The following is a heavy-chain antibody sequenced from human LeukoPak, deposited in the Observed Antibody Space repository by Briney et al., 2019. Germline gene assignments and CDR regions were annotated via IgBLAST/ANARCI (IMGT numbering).Heavy chain of an antibody. J-gene: IGHJ6*02. CDR1: GYTLTELS. D-gene: IGHD2-21*02. CDR2: FDPEDGET. Sequence: GASVKVSCKVSGYTLTELSMHWVRQAPGKGLEWMGGFDPEDGETIYAQKFQGRVTMTEDTSTDTAYMELSSLRSEDTAVYYCAIAYCGGDCQPYYYYGMDVWGQGTTVTVSS. V-gene: IGHV1-24*01. CDR3: AIAYCGGDCQPYYYYGMDV.